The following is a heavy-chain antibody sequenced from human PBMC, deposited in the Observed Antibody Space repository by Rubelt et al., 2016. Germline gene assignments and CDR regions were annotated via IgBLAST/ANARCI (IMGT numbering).Heavy chain of an antibody. Sequence: QVQLQQWGAGLLKPSETLSLTCAVYGGSFSGYYWSWIRQPPGKGLEWIGEINHSGSTNYNPSLKSRVTISVDTSKNQFSLKLSSVTAADTAVYYCARVMSRPAAIPYYFDYWGQGTLVTVSS. J-gene: IGHJ4*02. CDR2: INHSGST. V-gene: IGHV4-34*01. CDR1: GGSFSGYY. CDR3: ARVMSRPAAIPYYFDY. D-gene: IGHD2-2*01.